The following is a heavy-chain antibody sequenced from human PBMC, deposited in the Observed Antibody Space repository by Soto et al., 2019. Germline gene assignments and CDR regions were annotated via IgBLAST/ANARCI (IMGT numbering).Heavy chain of an antibody. CDR1: GFTFSSYS. V-gene: IGHV3-21*01. CDR3: ARDQGELQEVSGYFDY. CDR2: ISSSSSYI. J-gene: IGHJ4*02. Sequence: EVQLVESGGGLVKPGGSLRLSCAASGFTFSSYSMNWVRQAPGKGLEWVSSISSSSSYIYYADSVKGRFTISRDNAKNSLYLQLTSLRDDDTAVYYCARDQGELQEVSGYFDYWGQGTLVTVSA. D-gene: IGHD1-7*01.